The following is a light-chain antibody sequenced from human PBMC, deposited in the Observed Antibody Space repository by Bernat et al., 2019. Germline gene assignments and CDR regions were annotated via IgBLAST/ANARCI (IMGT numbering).Light chain of an antibody. CDR2: YDR. Sequence: SFVLTQPPSVSVAPGKAARIPCGGNNIGSKSVHWYQQKPGQAPVLVIYYDRDRPSGIPERFSGSNSGITAALTISRVEAGDEADYYCQVWDSSSDHVVFGGGTKLTVL. J-gene: IGLJ3*02. CDR3: QVWDSSSDHVV. V-gene: IGLV3-21*04. CDR1: NIGSKS.